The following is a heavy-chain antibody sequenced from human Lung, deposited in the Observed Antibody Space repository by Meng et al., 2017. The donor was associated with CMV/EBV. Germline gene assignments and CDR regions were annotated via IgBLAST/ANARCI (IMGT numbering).Heavy chain of an antibody. J-gene: IGHJ6*02. CDR3: AKVPRFYSYYGVDV. CDR1: GYTLSELS. V-gene: IGHV1-24*01. CDR2: FDPEDGEA. Sequence: ASVXVSXKVSGYTLSELSMHWVRQAPGKGLEWMGGFDPEDGEAIYAQKFQGRVTMTEDTSTDTAYMELSSLRSDDTAVYYCAKVPRFYSYYGVDVWGQGTTVTVSS. D-gene: IGHD3-10*01.